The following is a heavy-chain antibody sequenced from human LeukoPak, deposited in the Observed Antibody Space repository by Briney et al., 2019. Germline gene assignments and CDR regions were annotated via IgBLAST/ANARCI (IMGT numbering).Heavy chain of an antibody. V-gene: IGHV3-21*01. CDR3: ARDRDYDPGGMDV. D-gene: IGHD4-17*01. J-gene: IGHJ6*02. CDR1: GFTFSSYS. CDR2: ISSSSYI. Sequence: GGSLRLSCAASGFTFSSYSMNWVRQAPGKGLEWVSSISSSSYIYYADSVKGRFTISRDNAKNSLYLQMNSLRAEDTAVYYCARDRDYDPGGMDVWGQGTTVTVSS.